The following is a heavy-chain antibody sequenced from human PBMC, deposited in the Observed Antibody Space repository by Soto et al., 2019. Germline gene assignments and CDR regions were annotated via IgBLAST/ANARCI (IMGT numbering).Heavy chain of an antibody. CDR1: GLPVSTNY. D-gene: IGHD3-10*01. Sequence: GGSLRLSCAASGLPVSTNYMSWVRQAPGKGLEWVSVIYNDGKTYYADSVKGRFTISRDASKNTLHLQMDSLRDEDTAVYYCVRPLPSGQNYGMDVWGQGTTVTVSS. CDR3: VRPLPSGQNYGMDV. J-gene: IGHJ6*02. V-gene: IGHV3-53*01. CDR2: IYNDGKT.